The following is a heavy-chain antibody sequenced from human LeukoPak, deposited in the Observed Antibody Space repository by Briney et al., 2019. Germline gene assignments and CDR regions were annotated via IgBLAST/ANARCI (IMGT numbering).Heavy chain of an antibody. CDR2: IKSKADGGTT. V-gene: IGHV3-15*01. Sequence: GGSLRLSCAASGFTFSNAWMSWVRQAPGKGLEWVGRIKSKADGGTTDYAAPVKGRFTISRDDSENTLYVQMNSLKTEDTAVYCCATNSDYEGLFAYWGQGGLVTVSS. J-gene: IGHJ4*02. CDR3: ATNSDYEGLFAY. CDR1: GFTFSNAW. D-gene: IGHD5-12*01.